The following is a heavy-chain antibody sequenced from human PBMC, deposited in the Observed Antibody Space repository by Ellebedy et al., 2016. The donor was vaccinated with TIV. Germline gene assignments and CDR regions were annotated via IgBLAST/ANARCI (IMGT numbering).Heavy chain of an antibody. D-gene: IGHD6-13*01. J-gene: IGHJ4*02. V-gene: IGHV3-21*04. CDR2: IGPTGSNI. CDR1: GFTFGSST. CDR3: AKGADSSSWYWLGGH. Sequence: GESLKISXTVSGFTFGSSTMTWVRQTPGKGPEFVSSIGPTGSNILYADSVRGRFTIPRDNAKDSMFLQMNSLRAEDTAVYYCAKGADSSSWYWLGGHWGQGTLVTVSS.